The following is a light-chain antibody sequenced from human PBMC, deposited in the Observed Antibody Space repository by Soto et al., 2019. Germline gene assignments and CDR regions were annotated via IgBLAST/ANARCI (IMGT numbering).Light chain of an antibody. J-gene: IGKJ1*01. Sequence: DIQMTQSPSTLSASVGDRVTTTCRASQSISSWLAWYQQKPGKAPKLLIYKASSLESEVPSRFSGSGSGTEFTLTISSLQPDDFATYYCQQYNSYSGTFGQGTKV. V-gene: IGKV1-5*03. CDR2: KAS. CDR3: QQYNSYSGT. CDR1: QSISSW.